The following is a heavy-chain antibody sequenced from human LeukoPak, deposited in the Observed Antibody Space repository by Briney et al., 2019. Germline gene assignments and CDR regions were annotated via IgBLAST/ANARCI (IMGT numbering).Heavy chain of an antibody. CDR2: IYYSGST. CDR1: GGSISSGDYY. V-gene: IGHV4-30-4*08. Sequence: SSETLSLTCTVSGGSISSGDYYWSWIHQPPGKGLEWIGYIYYSGSTYYNPSLKSRVTISVDTSKNQFSLKLSSVTAADTAVYYCARARGYSYGEVLENWGQGTLVTVSS. D-gene: IGHD5-18*01. CDR3: ARARGYSYGEVLEN. J-gene: IGHJ4*02.